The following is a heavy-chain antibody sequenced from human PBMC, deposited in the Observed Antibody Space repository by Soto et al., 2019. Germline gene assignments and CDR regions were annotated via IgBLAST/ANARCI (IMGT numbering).Heavy chain of an antibody. D-gene: IGHD2-21*02. CDR2: IWYDGSNK. CDR1: GFTFSSYG. V-gene: IGHV3-33*01. J-gene: IGHJ4*02. CDR3: ARELVVTAVDY. Sequence: QVQLVESGGGVVQAGRSLRLSCAASGFTFSSYGMHWVRQAPGKGLEWVAVIWYDGSNKYYADSVKGRFTISRDNSKNALYLQMNSLRAEDTAVYYCARELVVTAVDYWGQGTLVTVSS.